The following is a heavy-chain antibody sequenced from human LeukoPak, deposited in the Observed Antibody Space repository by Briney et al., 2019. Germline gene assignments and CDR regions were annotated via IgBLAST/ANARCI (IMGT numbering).Heavy chain of an antibody. CDR2: ISFDGNNK. J-gene: IGHJ4*02. CDR1: GFTFSSYG. D-gene: IGHD4-17*01. Sequence: PGRSLRLSCAASGFTFSSYGMHWVRQAPGKGLEWVAVISFDGNNKKYEDSGKGRFTISRDNSKNRLYLQMDSPRPEDTAVYYCAKDRYGDSTTGFDYWGQGTLVTVSS. V-gene: IGHV3-30*18. CDR3: AKDRYGDSTTGFDY.